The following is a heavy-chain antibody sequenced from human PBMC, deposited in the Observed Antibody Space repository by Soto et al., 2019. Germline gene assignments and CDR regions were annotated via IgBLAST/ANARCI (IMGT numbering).Heavy chain of an antibody. D-gene: IGHD1-7*01. CDR1: GASFTSNDW. V-gene: IGHV4-4*02. CDR3: ASRLPGTSVDS. CDR2: IYRTGST. J-gene: IGHJ5*01. Sequence: SETLSLTCAVSGASFTSNDWWTWVRQPPGRGLEWIGEIYRTGSTNYNPSLKSRVTISLDKSENQFSLKVTSLTAADTAVYYCASRLPGTSVDSWGQGTLVTVSS.